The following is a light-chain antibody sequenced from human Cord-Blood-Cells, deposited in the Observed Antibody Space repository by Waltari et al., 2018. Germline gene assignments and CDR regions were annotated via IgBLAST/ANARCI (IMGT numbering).Light chain of an antibody. Sequence: SGSPGQSITISCTGTSSDVGGYNYVSWYQQHPGKAPKLMIYEVSNRPSGVSNRFSGSKSGNTASLTISGLQAEDEADYYCSSYTSSSTYVFGTGTKVTVL. CDR1: SSDVGGYNY. CDR3: SSYTSSSTYV. CDR2: EVS. J-gene: IGLJ1*01. V-gene: IGLV2-14*01.